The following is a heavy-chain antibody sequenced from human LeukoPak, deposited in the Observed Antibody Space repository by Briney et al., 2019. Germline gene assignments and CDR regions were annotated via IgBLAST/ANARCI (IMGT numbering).Heavy chain of an antibody. CDR2: INPNSGGT. CDR1: GYTFTGYY. Sequence: ASVKVSCKASGYTFTGYYMHWVRQAPGQGLEWMGWINPNSGGTNYAQKFQGRVTMTRDTSISTAYMELRSLRSDDTAVYYCARAAGRSTSSSFDYWGQGTLVTVSS. V-gene: IGHV1-2*02. J-gene: IGHJ4*02. CDR3: ARAAGRSTSSSFDY. D-gene: IGHD2-2*01.